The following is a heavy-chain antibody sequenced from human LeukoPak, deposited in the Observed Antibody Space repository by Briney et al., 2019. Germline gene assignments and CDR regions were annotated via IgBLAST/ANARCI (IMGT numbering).Heavy chain of an antibody. D-gene: IGHD3-10*01. Sequence: ASVKVYCKASGYTFTGYYMHWVRQAPGQGLEWMGWINPNSGGTNYAQKFQGRVTMTRDTSISTAYMELSRLRSDDTAVYYCARDDEEFGELSWFDPWGQGTLVTVSS. V-gene: IGHV1-2*02. CDR3: ARDDEEFGELSWFDP. CDR1: GYTFTGYY. CDR2: INPNSGGT. J-gene: IGHJ5*02.